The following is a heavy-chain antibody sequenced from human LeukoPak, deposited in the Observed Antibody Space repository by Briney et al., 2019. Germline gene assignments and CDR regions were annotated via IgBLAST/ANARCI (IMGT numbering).Heavy chain of an antibody. Sequence: GGSLRLSCAASGFTFSDYYMSWIRQAPGKGLEWVSYISSSGSTIYYADSVKGRFTISRDNAKNSLYLQMNSLRAEDTAVYYCARGSNPLDYYYMDVWGKGTTVTVSS. J-gene: IGHJ6*03. V-gene: IGHV3-11*04. CDR2: ISSSGSTI. CDR1: GFTFSDYY. D-gene: IGHD4-11*01. CDR3: ARGSNPLDYYYMDV.